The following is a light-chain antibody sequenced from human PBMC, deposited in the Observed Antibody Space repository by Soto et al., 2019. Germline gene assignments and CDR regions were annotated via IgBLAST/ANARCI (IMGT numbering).Light chain of an antibody. J-gene: IGLJ1*01. CDR3: QSYDRSLSGSRV. CDR1: SSNIGAGYD. CDR2: DNT. Sequence: SLLTRPPPVSGAPGPRVTTCRTGGSSNIGAGYDVHWYQQLPGTAPKLLIYDNTNRPSGVPDRFSGSKSGTSASLAITGLQAEDEADYYCQSYDRSLSGSRVFGTGTKVTVL. V-gene: IGLV1-40*01.